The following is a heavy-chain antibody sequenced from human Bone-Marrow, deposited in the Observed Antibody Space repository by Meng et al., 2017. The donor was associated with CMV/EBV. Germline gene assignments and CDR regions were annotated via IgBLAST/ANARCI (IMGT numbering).Heavy chain of an antibody. J-gene: IGHJ4*02. CDR2: ISGSNSHI. V-gene: IGHV3-21*01. D-gene: IGHD5-12*01. CDR3: ARGLGDSGSDNYFDY. CDR1: GFTFSSYA. Sequence: GGSLRLSCAASGFTFSSYAMSWVRQAPGKGLEWVSSISGSNSHIYYADSVKGRFTISRDNAKNSLHLQMSSLRAEDTAMYYCARGLGDSGSDNYFDYWGQGILVNVPS.